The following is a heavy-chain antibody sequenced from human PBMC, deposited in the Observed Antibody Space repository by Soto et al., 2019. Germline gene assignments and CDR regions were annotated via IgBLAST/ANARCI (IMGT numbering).Heavy chain of an antibody. CDR3: ARDRNAAGSDY. V-gene: IGHV3-11*01. CDR2: ISSGSTNI. D-gene: IGHD1-1*01. Sequence: QVQLVECGGGLVKPGGSLRLSCAASGFTFSDFYMSWIRQAPGKGLEWISYISSGSTNIFYADSVKGRFTVSRDNAKNSVYLQMDSLRAEDTAVYYCARDRNAAGSDYWGQGTLVTVSS. CDR1: GFTFSDFY. J-gene: IGHJ4*02.